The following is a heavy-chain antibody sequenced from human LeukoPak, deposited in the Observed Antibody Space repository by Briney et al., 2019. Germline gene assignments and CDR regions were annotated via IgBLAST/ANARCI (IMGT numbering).Heavy chain of an antibody. Sequence: ASVKVSCKASGYTFTSYGISWVRQAPGQGLEWMGWISAYNGNTNYAQKLQGRVTMTTDTSTSTAYMELRSLRSDDTAVYYCASTLSGSYHRGGSGSYHPQHYFDYWGQGTLVTVSS. CDR3: ASTLSGSYHRGGSGSYHPQHYFDY. V-gene: IGHV1-18*01. CDR2: ISAYNGNT. J-gene: IGHJ4*02. D-gene: IGHD3-10*01. CDR1: GYTFTSYG.